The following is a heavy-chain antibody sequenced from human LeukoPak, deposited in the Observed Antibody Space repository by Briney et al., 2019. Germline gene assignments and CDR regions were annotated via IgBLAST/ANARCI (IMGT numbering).Heavy chain of an antibody. CDR3: ARRRSYYLDDY. V-gene: IGHV3-66*01. CDR1: GFTVSSNY. J-gene: IGHJ4*02. CDR2: IYSGGST. Sequence: PGGSLRLSCAASGFTVSSNYMSWVRQAPGKGLEWVSVIYSGGSTYCADSVKGRFTISRDNAKNSLYLQMNSLRAEDTAVYYCARRRSYYLDDYWGQGTLVTVSS. D-gene: IGHD1-26*01.